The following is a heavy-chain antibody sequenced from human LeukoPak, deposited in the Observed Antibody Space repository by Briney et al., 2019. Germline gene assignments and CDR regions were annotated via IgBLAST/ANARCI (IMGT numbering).Heavy chain of an antibody. CDR1: GFTFSSYE. CDR2: ISSSGSTI. CDR3: ARHRVVRGVYPPPGAFDI. Sequence: GGSLRLSCAASGFTFSSYEMNWVRQAPGKGLEWVSYISSSGSTIYYADSVKGRFTISRDNAKNSLYLQMNSLRAEDTAVYYCARHRVVRGVYPPPGAFDIWGQGTMVTVSS. J-gene: IGHJ3*02. V-gene: IGHV3-48*03. D-gene: IGHD3-10*01.